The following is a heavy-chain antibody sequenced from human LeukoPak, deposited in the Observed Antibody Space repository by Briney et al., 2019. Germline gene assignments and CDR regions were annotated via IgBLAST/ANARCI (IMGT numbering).Heavy chain of an antibody. CDR2: INSAGSST. CDR1: GFTFSNFW. CDR3: PTGQLWCSYYSDY. J-gene: IGHJ4*02. V-gene: IGHV3-74*01. Sequence: GGSLRLSCAASGFTFSNFWMHWVRQAPGKGLVWVSRINSAGSSTSYADSVKGRFTISRNNAENTLYRKMNSLRAEDTAVYFCPTGQLWCSYYSDYWGQGTVVTVSS. D-gene: IGHD3-3*01.